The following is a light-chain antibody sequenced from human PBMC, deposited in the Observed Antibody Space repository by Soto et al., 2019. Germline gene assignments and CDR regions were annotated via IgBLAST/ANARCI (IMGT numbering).Light chain of an antibody. CDR1: QALNTR. V-gene: IGKV3D-11*03. J-gene: IGKJ1*01. CDR3: DQRQNCPGT. Sequence: TLTAYPANRVTLSCRASQALNTRLAWYQHKPAEAPRILIYLTSNRAAGVPSRFSAWGGETDVSLIIIVVLQHDVVVEYSDQRQNCPGTFGQGTKVDIK. CDR2: LTS.